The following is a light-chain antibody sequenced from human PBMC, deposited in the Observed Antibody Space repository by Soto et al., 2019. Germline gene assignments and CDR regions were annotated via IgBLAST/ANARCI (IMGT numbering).Light chain of an antibody. CDR2: STS. CDR1: QSIFSPY. Sequence: IVLTQSPATLSLSPGEGATLSCRASQSIFSPYLAWYQQIPGQAPRLLIYSTSTRATGVPDRFSGSGSGTDFTLTTSSLQSEDSALYYCQHYNHWPQLSFGGGTKVEI. J-gene: IGKJ4*01. V-gene: IGKV3D-15*01. CDR3: QHYNHWPQLS.